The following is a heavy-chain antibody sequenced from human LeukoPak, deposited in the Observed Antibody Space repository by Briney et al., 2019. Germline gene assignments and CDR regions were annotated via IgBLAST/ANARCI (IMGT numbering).Heavy chain of an antibody. CDR3: ANRDEFYCIDV. Sequence: GGSLRLSCAASGFTFSRYAMSWVRQAPGKGLEWVSAISGSGGSTYFAVSVNGPFTISRDISKSPLYLQMNRLRAEGTAVYYFANRDEFYCIDVWGQGTTVTVSS. J-gene: IGHJ6*02. V-gene: IGHV3-23*01. CDR1: GFTFSRYA. CDR2: ISGSGGST.